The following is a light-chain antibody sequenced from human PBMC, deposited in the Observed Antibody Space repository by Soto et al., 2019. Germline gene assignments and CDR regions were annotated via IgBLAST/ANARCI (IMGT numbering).Light chain of an antibody. J-gene: IGKJ1*01. Sequence: EIVLTQSPATLSLSPGERATLSCRASQSVSSYLAWYQQKPGQAPRLLIYDASNRATGIPARFSGSGSGTDFPLPISSLEPEDFSVYYCQQRCNWLWTFGQGTKVEIK. CDR2: DAS. CDR1: QSVSSY. V-gene: IGKV3-11*01. CDR3: QQRCNWLWT.